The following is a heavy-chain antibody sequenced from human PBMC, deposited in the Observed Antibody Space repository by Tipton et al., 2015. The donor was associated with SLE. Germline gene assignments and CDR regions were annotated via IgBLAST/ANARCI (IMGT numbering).Heavy chain of an antibody. CDR3: ASGGSDADAFDI. CDR1: GGSFSGYY. V-gene: IGHV4-34*01. Sequence: TLSLTCAVYGGSFSGYYWSWVRQSPGKGLEWIGEISHSGTNYNPSLKSRVTISVDTSKNQFSLKLSSVTAADTAVYYCASGGSDADAFDIWGQGTMVTVSS. CDR2: ISHSGT. J-gene: IGHJ3*02. D-gene: IGHD1-26*01.